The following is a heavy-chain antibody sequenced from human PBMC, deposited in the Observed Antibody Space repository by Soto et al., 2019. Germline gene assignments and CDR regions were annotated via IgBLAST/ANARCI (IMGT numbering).Heavy chain of an antibody. V-gene: IGHV3-33*01. Sequence: QVQLVESGGGVVQPGRSLRLSCAASGFTFSSYGMHWVRQAPGKGLEWVAVIWYDGSNKYYADSVKGRFTISRDNSKNTQYLQMISQRAEDTAVYYCASHYYGSGSTDYWGQVTLVTVSS. CDR3: ASHYYGSGSTDY. CDR2: IWYDGSNK. CDR1: GFTFSSYG. D-gene: IGHD3-10*01. J-gene: IGHJ4*02.